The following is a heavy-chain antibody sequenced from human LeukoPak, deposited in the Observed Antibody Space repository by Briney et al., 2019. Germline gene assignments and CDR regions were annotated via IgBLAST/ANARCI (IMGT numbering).Heavy chain of an antibody. J-gene: IGHJ4*02. V-gene: IGHV4-34*01. CDR3: ARGPRYYYDSSGITSYFDY. CDR2: INHSGST. CDR1: GGSFSGYY. D-gene: IGHD3-22*01. Sequence: SETLSLTCAVYGGSFSGYYGSWIRQPPGKGLEWIGEINHSGSTNYNPSLKSRVTISVDTSKNQFSLKLSSVTAADTAVYYCARGPRYYYDSSGITSYFDYWGQGTLVTVSS.